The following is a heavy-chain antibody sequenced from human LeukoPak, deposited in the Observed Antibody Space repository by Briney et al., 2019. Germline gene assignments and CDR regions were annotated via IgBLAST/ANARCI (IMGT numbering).Heavy chain of an antibody. V-gene: IGHV4-4*07. D-gene: IGHD6-13*01. CDR3: ARLRAAAGPYYFDY. J-gene: IGHJ4*02. CDR1: RGSISSFY. CDR2: IYTSGTT. Sequence: PSETLSLTCAVSRGSISSFYWSCIRQPAGKGLEWIGRIYTSGTTNYNPSLKSRVTMSVDTSKNQFSLKLSSVTAADTAVYYCARLRAAAGPYYFDYWGQGTLATVSS.